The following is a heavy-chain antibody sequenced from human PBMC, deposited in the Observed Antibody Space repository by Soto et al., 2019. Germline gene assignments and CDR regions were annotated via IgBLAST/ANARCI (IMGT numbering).Heavy chain of an antibody. D-gene: IGHD6-19*01. CDR2: ISYSGST. J-gene: IGHJ4*02. CDR3: ARHSGNSGWVDY. CDR1: GGSISSSSYY. Sequence: QLQLQESGPGLVKPSETLSLTCTVSGGSISSSSYYWGWIRQPPGKGLEWIGSISYSGSTYYNPSLKSRVTISVDTSKNQFSLKLSSVTAADTAIYYCARHSGNSGWVDYWGQGTLVTVSS. V-gene: IGHV4-39*01.